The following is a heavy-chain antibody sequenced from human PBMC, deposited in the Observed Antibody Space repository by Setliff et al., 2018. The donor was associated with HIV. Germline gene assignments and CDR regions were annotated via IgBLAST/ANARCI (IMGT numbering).Heavy chain of an antibody. V-gene: IGHV4-34*01. Sequence: SETLSLTCAVYGGSFSGYYWSWIRQPPGKGLEWIEEFTHGRSTNNNPSLKSRVTISGDTTKNQFSLKLTSVTAADTAVYYCARYDYGDFDYWGQGTPVTVSS. CDR3: ARYDYGDFDY. CDR1: GGSFSGYY. J-gene: IGHJ4*02. CDR2: FTHGRST. D-gene: IGHD4-17*01.